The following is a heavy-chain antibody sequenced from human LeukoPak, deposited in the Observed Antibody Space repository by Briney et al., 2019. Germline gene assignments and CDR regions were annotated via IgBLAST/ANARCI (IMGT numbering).Heavy chain of an antibody. V-gene: IGHV3-23*01. CDR1: KFAFSCYA. J-gene: IGHJ3*02. D-gene: IGHD1-26*01. CDR3: GKNRYSGSLSPFDI. CDR2: ISGGGGNT. Sequence: GGSLRLSCAASKFAFSCYAMSWVRQAPGKGLEWVSAISGGGGNTYYADSVKGRFTISRDNSKNTLYLQMNSQRAEDTAVYYCGKNRYSGSLSPFDIWGQETMDTVSS.